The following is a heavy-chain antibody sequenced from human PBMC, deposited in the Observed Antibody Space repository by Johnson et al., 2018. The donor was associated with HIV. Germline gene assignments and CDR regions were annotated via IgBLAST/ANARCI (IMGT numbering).Heavy chain of an antibody. CDR2: SNWDGGST. CDR1: GFSFDDYG. CDR3: ARDRVITFGGVIGRGALDI. Sequence: VQLVESGGGVVRPGGSLRLSCAASGFSFDDYGMSWVRQAPGKGLEWVSGSNWDGGSTDYANSVKGRFTISRDNAKNSLFLQMNSLRAEDTALYYCARDRVITFGGVIGRGALDIWGQGTMVTVSS. J-gene: IGHJ3*02. D-gene: IGHD3-16*02. V-gene: IGHV3-20*04.